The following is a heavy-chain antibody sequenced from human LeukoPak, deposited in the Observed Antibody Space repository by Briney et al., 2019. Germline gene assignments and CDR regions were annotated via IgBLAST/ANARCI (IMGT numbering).Heavy chain of an antibody. V-gene: IGHV4-59*01. Sequence: SETLSLTCTVSGDPITRYYWSWIRQSPGKGLEWIGCMYNSGSTNYNPSLKSRVTISLDTSKNQFSLKLTSVTAADTAAYYCARDRIGSSSVQLFQYWGQGSLVTVSS. CDR1: GDPITRYY. CDR3: ARDRIGSSSVQLFQY. CDR2: MYNSGST. D-gene: IGHD6-6*01. J-gene: IGHJ4*02.